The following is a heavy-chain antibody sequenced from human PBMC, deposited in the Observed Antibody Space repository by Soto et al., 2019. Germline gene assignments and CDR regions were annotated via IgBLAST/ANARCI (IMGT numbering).Heavy chain of an antibody. Sequence: QVQLVQSGAEVKKPGSSVKVSCKASGGIFSSYTITWVRQAPGQGLEWMGRIIPIVGIANYAQKFQGRVKTTADKSTSTAYMELSSLRAEDTAVYYCARGPSASGSYSDYWGQGTLVTVSS. V-gene: IGHV1-69*02. CDR2: IIPIVGIA. CDR1: GGIFSSYT. D-gene: IGHD1-26*01. CDR3: ARGPSASGSYSDY. J-gene: IGHJ4*02.